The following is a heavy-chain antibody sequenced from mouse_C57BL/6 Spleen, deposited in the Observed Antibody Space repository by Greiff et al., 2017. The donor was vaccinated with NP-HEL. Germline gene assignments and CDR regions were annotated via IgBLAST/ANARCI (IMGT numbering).Heavy chain of an antibody. CDR1: GYTFTDYY. Sequence: QVQLKESGPELVKPGASVKISCKASGYTFTDYYINWVKQRPGQGLEWIGWIFPGSGSTYYNEKFKGKATLTVDKSSSTAYMLLSSLTSEDSAVYFCARERGVTVAHYYAMDYWGQGTSVTVSS. D-gene: IGHD1-1*01. V-gene: IGHV1-75*01. J-gene: IGHJ4*01. CDR3: ARERGVTVAHYYAMDY. CDR2: IFPGSGST.